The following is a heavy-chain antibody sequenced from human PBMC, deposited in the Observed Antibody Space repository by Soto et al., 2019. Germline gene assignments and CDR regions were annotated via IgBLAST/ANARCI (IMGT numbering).Heavy chain of an antibody. CDR1: GYTFTSYG. CDR2: ISAYNGNT. Sequence: ASVHVSCKASGYTFTSYGISWVRQAPGQGLEWMGWISAYNGNTNYAQKLQGRVTMTTDTSTSTVYIELRSLRSDDTAVYYCARDRRYSISSHSWFDPWGQGTLVTVSS. D-gene: IGHD4-4*01. CDR3: ARDRRYSISSHSWFDP. V-gene: IGHV1-18*04. J-gene: IGHJ5*02.